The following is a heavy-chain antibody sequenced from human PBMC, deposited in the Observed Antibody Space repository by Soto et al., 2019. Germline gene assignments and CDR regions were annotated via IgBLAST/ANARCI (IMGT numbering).Heavy chain of an antibody. CDR3: ARAKAPLYSSSWYSFDP. J-gene: IGHJ5*02. Sequence: QVQLQESGPGLVKPSETLSLTCTVSGGSISSYYWSWIRQPPGKGLEWIGYIYYSGSTNYNPSLKSPVTISVDTSKRHFALTLSSVTAAVTAVYYCARAKAPLYSSSWYSFDPWGQGTLVTVSS. D-gene: IGHD6-13*01. V-gene: IGHV4-59*08. CDR1: GGSISSYY. CDR2: IYYSGST.